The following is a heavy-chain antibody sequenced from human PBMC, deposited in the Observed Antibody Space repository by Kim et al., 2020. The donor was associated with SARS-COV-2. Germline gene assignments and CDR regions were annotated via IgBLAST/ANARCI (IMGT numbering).Heavy chain of an antibody. CDR3: ARHVDYSWPERIDY. CDR1: GGSISSSSYY. V-gene: IGHV4-39*01. D-gene: IGHD4-4*01. CDR2: IYYSGST. J-gene: IGHJ4*02. Sequence: SETLSLTCTVSGGSISSSSYYWGWIRQPPGKGLEWIGSIYYSGSTYYNPSLKSRVTISVDTSKNQFSLKLSSVTAADTAVYYCARHVDYSWPERIDYWGQGTLVTVSS.